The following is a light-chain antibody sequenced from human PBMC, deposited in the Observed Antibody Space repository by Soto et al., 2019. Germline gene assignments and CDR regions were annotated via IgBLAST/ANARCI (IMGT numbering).Light chain of an antibody. Sequence: EIEMTQSPATLSVSPGERATLSCRASQSVSSNLAWYQQKPGQAPRLLIYGASARATGIPAKFSGSGSGTDFTLTISRLQPEDFAMYYCQQYGSSPRTFGPGTKVDIK. J-gene: IGKJ3*01. V-gene: IGKV3D-15*01. CDR2: GAS. CDR3: QQYGSSPRT. CDR1: QSVSSN.